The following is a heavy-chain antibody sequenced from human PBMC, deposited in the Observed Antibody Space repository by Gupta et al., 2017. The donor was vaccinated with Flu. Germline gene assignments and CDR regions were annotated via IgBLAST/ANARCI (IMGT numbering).Heavy chain of an antibody. V-gene: IGHV3-48*03. CDR3: AREGIAAAAGGMDV. Sequence: EVQLVESGGGLVQPGGSLRLSCAASGFTFSSYERNWVRQAPGKGLEWVSYISSSGSTIYYADSVKGRFTISRDNAKNSLYLQMNSLRAEDTAVYYCAREGIAAAAGGMDVWGQGTTVTVSS. CDR1: GFTFSSYE. J-gene: IGHJ6*02. D-gene: IGHD6-13*01. CDR2: ISSSGSTI.